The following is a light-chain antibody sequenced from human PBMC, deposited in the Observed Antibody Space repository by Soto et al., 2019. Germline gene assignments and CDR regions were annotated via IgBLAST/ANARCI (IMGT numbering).Light chain of an antibody. V-gene: IGLV2-14*01. CDR1: SSDVGGYRY. J-gene: IGLJ2*01. CDR2: DVS. CDR3: SSYTRSSTVV. Sequence: QSVLTQPASVSGSPGKSITISCTGTSSDVGGYRYVSWHQQHPGKAPKLMLFDVSNRPSGVSARFSGSKSGNTASLTISGLQAEDEADYYCSSYTRSSTVVFCGGTKLTVL.